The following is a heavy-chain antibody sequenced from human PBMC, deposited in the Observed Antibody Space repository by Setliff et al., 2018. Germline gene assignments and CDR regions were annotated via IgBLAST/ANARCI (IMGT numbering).Heavy chain of an antibody. V-gene: IGHV4-39*07. CDR2: VYYSGSA. J-gene: IGHJ6*03. D-gene: IGHD6-19*01. CDR1: GGSISTTDYY. CDR3: AREQWLDPPGYYYMDV. Sequence: PSETLSLTCTVSGGSISTTDYYWGWIRQPPGKGLEWIGCVYYSGSANYNPSLKSRVTMSIDTSKNQFSLKLNSVTAADMAAYYCAREQWLDPPGYYYMDVWAKGTTVTVSS.